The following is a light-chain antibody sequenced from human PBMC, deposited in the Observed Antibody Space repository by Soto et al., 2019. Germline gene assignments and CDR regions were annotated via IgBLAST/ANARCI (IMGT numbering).Light chain of an antibody. CDR3: QQYATSPLT. CDR2: HAS. CDR1: QSVGENY. V-gene: IGKV3-20*01. J-gene: IGKJ4*01. Sequence: EIVLTQSPGTLSLSPGERATLSCRASQSVGENYLAWFQQKPGQAPRLLIHHASIRATDIPDRIGGSVSGTDFTLTISSLEPEDFAVYYCQQYATSPLTFGGGTKVEIK.